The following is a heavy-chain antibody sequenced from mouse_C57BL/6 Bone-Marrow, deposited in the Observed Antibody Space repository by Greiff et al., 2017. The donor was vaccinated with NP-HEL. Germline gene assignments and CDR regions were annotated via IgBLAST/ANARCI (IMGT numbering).Heavy chain of an antibody. Sequence: EVKLLESGGGLVQPKGSLKLSCAASGFSFNTYAMNWVRQAPGKGLEWVARIRSKSNNHATYYADSVKDRFTISRDDSESMLYLQMNNLKTEDTAMYYCVRHDGNYGYYAMDYWGQGTSVTVSS. D-gene: IGHD2-1*01. J-gene: IGHJ4*01. CDR1: GFSFNTYA. V-gene: IGHV10-1*01. CDR2: IRSKSNNHAT. CDR3: VRHDGNYGYYAMDY.